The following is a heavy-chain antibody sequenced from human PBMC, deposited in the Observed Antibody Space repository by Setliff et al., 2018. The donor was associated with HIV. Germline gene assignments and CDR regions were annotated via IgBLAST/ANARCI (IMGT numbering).Heavy chain of an antibody. CDR1: GFTFNSYA. CDR3: ARDGISGGAYPPYYFDY. CDR2: ISGSSGSA. J-gene: IGHJ4*01. Sequence: GESLKISCAASGFTFNSYAMSWVRQAPGKGLEWVSVISGSSGSAFYADSVKGRFTISRDNSKNTLYLQMNGLRVDDTAVYYCARDGISGGAYPPYYFDYWGHGTLVTVSS. D-gene: IGHD2-15*01. V-gene: IGHV3-23*01.